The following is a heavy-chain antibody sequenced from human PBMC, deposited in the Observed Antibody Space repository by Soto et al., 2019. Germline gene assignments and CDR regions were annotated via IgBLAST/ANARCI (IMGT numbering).Heavy chain of an antibody. CDR3: ARGALNDRLIFDS. Sequence: SETLSLTCTVSGGSVSSSSYYWGWVRQPPGKGLEWFGCVYYSGSTNYNPSLRTRVTISVDTSKNQVSLKLSSVTAADTAVYYCARGALNDRLIFDSWGQGTLVTVSS. D-gene: IGHD1-1*01. CDR2: VYYSGST. J-gene: IGHJ4*02. V-gene: IGHV4-61*01. CDR1: GGSVSSSSYY.